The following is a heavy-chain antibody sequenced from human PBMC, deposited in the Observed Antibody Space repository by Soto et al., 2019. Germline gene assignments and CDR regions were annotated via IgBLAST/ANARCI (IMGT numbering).Heavy chain of an antibody. Sequence: SVRVSCKASGVTFSSYAISWVRQAPGQGLEWMGGIILIFGTANYAQKFQGRVTITAEESTSTAYMELSSLRSEDTAVYYCATILGCSGGSCPQFDYWGQGTLVTVSS. V-gene: IGHV1-69*13. D-gene: IGHD2-15*01. CDR3: ATILGCSGGSCPQFDY. CDR1: GVTFSSYA. J-gene: IGHJ4*02. CDR2: IILIFGTA.